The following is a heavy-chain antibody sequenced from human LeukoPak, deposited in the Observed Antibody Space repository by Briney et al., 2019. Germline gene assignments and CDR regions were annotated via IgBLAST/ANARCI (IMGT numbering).Heavy chain of an antibody. CDR2: INGGGNSGGNT. CDR3: AKDAGYDTSAYHPLDS. V-gene: IGHV3-23*01. Sequence: PGGSLRLSCAASGFIFSAYAMIWVRQAPGKGLEWVSAINGGGNSGGNTYYADSVKGRFTISRDNSKNTLYLQLNSLRAEDTALYYCAKDAGYDTSAYHPLDSWGQGTLVTVSS. CDR1: GFIFSAYA. J-gene: IGHJ4*02. D-gene: IGHD3-22*01.